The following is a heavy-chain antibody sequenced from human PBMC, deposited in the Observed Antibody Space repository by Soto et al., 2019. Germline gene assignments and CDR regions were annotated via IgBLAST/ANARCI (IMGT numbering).Heavy chain of an antibody. D-gene: IGHD1-26*01. Sequence: QVQLVQSGAEVKKPGSSVKVSCKASGGTFSTYAITWVRQAPGQGLEWLGGIIPIFGTTDYARKFQGRVTITADASTSTAYMELSSLRSEDTAVYYCARDRTSTLVDRYYSMDVWGQGTTVTVSS. CDR1: GGTFSTYA. CDR3: ARDRTSTLVDRYYSMDV. J-gene: IGHJ6*02. CDR2: IIPIFGTT. V-gene: IGHV1-69*01.